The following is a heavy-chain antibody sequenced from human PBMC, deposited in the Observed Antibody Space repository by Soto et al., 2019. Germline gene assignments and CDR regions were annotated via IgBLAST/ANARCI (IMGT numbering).Heavy chain of an antibody. Sequence: ASVKVSCKASGHTVPNYAIHWVRQAPGQRLEWMGWINGGNGNTYFSEHFQGRVAFTRDTSAGTVYMRLSSLTSEDTAVYYCARDDSGFSGSHYIDYFNYWGQGALVTVSS. V-gene: IGHV1-3*01. CDR3: ARDDSGFSGSHYIDYFNY. J-gene: IGHJ4*02. D-gene: IGHD1-26*01. CDR1: GHTVPNYA. CDR2: INGGNGNT.